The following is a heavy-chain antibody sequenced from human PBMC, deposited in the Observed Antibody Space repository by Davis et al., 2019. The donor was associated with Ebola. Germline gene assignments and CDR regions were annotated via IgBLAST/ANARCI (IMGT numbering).Heavy chain of an antibody. CDR1: GGSISSGGYS. Sequence: MPSETLSLTCAVSGGSISSGGYSWSWIRQPPGKGLEWIGYIYHSGSTYYNPSLKSRVTISVDRSKNQFSLKLSSVTAADTAVYYCARGGYCSGGSCFTPGYWGQGTLVTVSS. V-gene: IGHV4-30-2*01. CDR3: ARGGYCSGGSCFTPGY. D-gene: IGHD2-15*01. J-gene: IGHJ4*02. CDR2: IYHSGST.